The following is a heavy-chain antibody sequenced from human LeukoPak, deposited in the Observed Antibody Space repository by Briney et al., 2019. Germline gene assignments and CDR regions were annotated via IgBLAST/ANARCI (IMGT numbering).Heavy chain of an antibody. CDR2: IKQDGSVK. Sequence: PGGSLRLSCAASGFTFSAFWMSWVRQAPGKGLEWVANIKQDGSVKYYVDSVKGRFTVSRDNAKNSLHLQTNSLRAEDTAVYYCARLWGDATIFDYWGQGTLVTVSS. CDR3: ARLWGDATIFDY. CDR1: GFTFSAFW. D-gene: IGHD3-10*01. V-gene: IGHV3-7*01. J-gene: IGHJ4*02.